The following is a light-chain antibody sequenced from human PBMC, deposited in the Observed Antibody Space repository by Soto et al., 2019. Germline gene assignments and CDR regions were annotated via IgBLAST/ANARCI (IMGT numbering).Light chain of an antibody. J-gene: IGKJ1*01. Sequence: DIPMTQSPSSLSASVGDRVTIICRASQGISNYLAWYQQKPWKVPKLLIYAASTLHSGVPARFSGSGSGTDFTLTISSLRPEDVAAYYFQKYNSVLWMFGQGTKVEI. CDR3: QKYNSVLWM. CDR1: QGISNY. V-gene: IGKV1-27*01. CDR2: AAS.